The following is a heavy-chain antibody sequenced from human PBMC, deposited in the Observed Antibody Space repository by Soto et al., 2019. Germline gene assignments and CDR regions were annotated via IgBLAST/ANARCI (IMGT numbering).Heavy chain of an antibody. CDR2: IYYSGST. CDR3: XRSVFP. Sequence: QVQLQESGPGLVKPSQTLSLTCTVSGGSISSGGYYWSWIRQHPGKGLEWIGYIYYSGSTYYNPSLKXXXXXXXXXXXXXXSXXXXXXXXXXTAVYYXXRSVFPWGQGTLVTVSS. V-gene: IGHV4-31*01. J-gene: IGHJ5*02. CDR1: GGSISSGGYY. D-gene: IGHD3-10*01.